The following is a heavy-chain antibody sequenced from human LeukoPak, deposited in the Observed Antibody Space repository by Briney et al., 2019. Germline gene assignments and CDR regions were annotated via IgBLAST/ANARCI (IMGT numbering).Heavy chain of an antibody. CDR2: IYYSGST. CDR3: AGQEERFGELFWDY. CDR1: GGSISSSSYY. D-gene: IGHD3-10*01. J-gene: IGHJ4*02. V-gene: IGHV4-39*01. Sequence: SETLSLTCTVSGGSISSSSYYWGWIRQPPGKGLEWIGSIYYSGSTYYNPSLKSRVTISVDTSKNQFSLKLSSVTAADTAVYYCAGQEERFGELFWDYWGQGTLVTVSS.